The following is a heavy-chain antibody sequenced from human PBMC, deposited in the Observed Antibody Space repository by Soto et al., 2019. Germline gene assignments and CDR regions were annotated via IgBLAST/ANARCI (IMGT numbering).Heavy chain of an antibody. CDR2: IYPGDSDT. J-gene: IGHJ4*02. Sequence: EVQLVQSGAEVKKPGEALKISCKGSGFSFTSYWIGWVRQMPGKGLEWMGIIYPGDSDTRYSPSFQGQVTISADKSISTAYLQWSSLKASDTAIYYCARLFRCSGGSCYPDYWGQGTLVTVSS. V-gene: IGHV5-51*03. CDR1: GFSFTSYW. CDR3: ARLFRCSGGSCYPDY. D-gene: IGHD2-15*01.